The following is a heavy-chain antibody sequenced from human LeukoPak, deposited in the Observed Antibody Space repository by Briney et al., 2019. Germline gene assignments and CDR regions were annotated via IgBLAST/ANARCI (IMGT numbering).Heavy chain of an antibody. V-gene: IGHV3-7*01. J-gene: IGHJ6*03. CDR2: IKQDGSEK. D-gene: IGHD2-15*01. Sequence: GGSLRLSCEGSGYSFSSYWMSWVRQALGKGLEWVAHIKQDGSEKYYVDSVKGRFTISRDNAKNSLYLQMNSLRAEDTAVYYCARHTRDIFYYYYMDVWGKGTTVTVSS. CDR3: ARHTRDIFYYYYMDV. CDR1: GYSFSSYW.